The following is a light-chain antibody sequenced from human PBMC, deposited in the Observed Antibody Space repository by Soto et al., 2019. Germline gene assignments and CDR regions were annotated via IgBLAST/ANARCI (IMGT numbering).Light chain of an antibody. Sequence: QSVLTQPASVSGSPGQSITISCTGTTSDVGSYNLVSWFQQHPGTAPKLMIYKVTERPSGVSDRFSGSKSGSTASLTISGLQAEDEADYYCGSYADGNTLVFGVGTQVTVL. V-gene: IGLV2-23*02. J-gene: IGLJ2*01. CDR1: TSDVGSYNL. CDR2: KVT. CDR3: GSYADGNTLV.